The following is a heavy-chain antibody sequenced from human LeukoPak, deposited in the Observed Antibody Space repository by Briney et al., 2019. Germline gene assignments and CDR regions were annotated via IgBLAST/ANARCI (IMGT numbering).Heavy chain of an antibody. J-gene: IGHJ5*02. CDR2: ISAYNGNT. D-gene: IGHD2-15*01. Sequence: ASVKVSCKAFGYTFTSFGISWVRQAPGQGLEWMGWISAYNGNTTYAQNFQGRVTMSRDRSTSTAYLELRGLRSDDTAVYFCARLRAAATGSGRFDPWGQGTVVTVSS. CDR1: GYTFTSFG. CDR3: ARLRAAATGSGRFDP. V-gene: IGHV1-18*01.